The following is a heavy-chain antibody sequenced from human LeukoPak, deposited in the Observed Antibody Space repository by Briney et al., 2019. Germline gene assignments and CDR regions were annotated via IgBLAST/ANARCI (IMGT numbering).Heavy chain of an antibody. J-gene: IGHJ4*02. D-gene: IGHD3-10*01. CDR3: ARATDFYYDSGMAG. Sequence: SETLSLTCAVYGGSFSGDYWSWIRQPPGKGLEWIGEINHSGSTNYNPSLKSRVTISVDTSKNLFSLKLSSVTAADTAVYYCARATDFYYDSGMAGWGQGTLVTVSS. CDR2: INHSGST. CDR1: GGSFSGDY. V-gene: IGHV4-34*01.